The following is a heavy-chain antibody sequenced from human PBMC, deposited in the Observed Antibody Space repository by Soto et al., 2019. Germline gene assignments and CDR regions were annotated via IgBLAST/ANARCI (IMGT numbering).Heavy chain of an antibody. Sequence: GASLKVSCKASGYTFTNYYIHWVRQAPGLGLEWMGIINPSGGSTSYAQKFLDRVTMTTDTPTSTAYMELSSLTSDDTAVYYCARGGAHLYGLDVWGQGTAVTVSS. V-gene: IGHV1-46*01. CDR3: ARGGAHLYGLDV. CDR1: GYTFTNYY. CDR2: INPSGGST. D-gene: IGHD3-16*01. J-gene: IGHJ6*02.